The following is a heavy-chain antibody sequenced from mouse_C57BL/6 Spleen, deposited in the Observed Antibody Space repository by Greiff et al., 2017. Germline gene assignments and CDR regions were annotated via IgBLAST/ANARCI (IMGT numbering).Heavy chain of an antibody. Sequence: QVQLQQPGAELVKPGASVKLSCKASGYTFTSYWMHWVKQRPGQGLEWIGSIHPNSGSTNYNEKFTGKATLTVDKSSSTAYMQLSSLTSEDSAVYYCARDSGGAYWGQGTPLTVSS. CDR3: ARDSGGAY. CDR2: IHPNSGST. CDR1: GYTFTSYW. V-gene: IGHV1-64*01. J-gene: IGHJ2*01. D-gene: IGHD3-1*01.